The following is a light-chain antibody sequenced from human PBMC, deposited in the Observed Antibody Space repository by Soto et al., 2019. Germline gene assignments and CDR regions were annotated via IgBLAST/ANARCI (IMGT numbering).Light chain of an antibody. J-gene: IGKJ5*01. Sequence: EIVLTQSPGTLSLSPGERATLSCRASQSVTSNSLAWYQQKPGQAPRLLIYGASTRATGIPARFSGSGSGTEFTLTISSLQSEDFAVYYCQQYNNWPLFGQGTRLEIK. CDR2: GAS. V-gene: IGKV3-15*01. CDR3: QQYNNWPL. CDR1: QSVTSN.